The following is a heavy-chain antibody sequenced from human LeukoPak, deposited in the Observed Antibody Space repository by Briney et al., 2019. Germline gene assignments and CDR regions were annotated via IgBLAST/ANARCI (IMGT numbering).Heavy chain of an antibody. CDR1: GGSISSGGYY. CDR2: IYYSGSA. V-gene: IGHV4-31*03. CDR3: ARSLGWGSTFDY. D-gene: IGHD7-27*01. J-gene: IGHJ4*02. Sequence: PSETLSLTCTVSGGSISSGGYYWSWIRQHPGKGLEWIGYIYYSGSAYYNPSLKSRVTISVDTSKNQFSLKLSSVTAADTAVYYCARSLGWGSTFDYWGQGTLVTVSS.